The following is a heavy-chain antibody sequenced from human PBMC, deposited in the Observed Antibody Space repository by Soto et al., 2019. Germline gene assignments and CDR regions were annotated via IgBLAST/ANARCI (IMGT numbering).Heavy chain of an antibody. CDR3: ASFSYGDCSGGSFYPIDY. D-gene: IGHD2-15*01. CDR1: GGSFSGYY. Sequence: SETLSLTCAVYGGSFSGYYWSWIRQPPGKGLEWIGEINHSGSTHYNPSLKSRVTISVDTSKNQFSLKLSSVTAADTVVYSCASFSYGDCSGGSFYPIDYWGQGTLVTVSS. V-gene: IGHV4-34*01. J-gene: IGHJ4*02. CDR2: INHSGST.